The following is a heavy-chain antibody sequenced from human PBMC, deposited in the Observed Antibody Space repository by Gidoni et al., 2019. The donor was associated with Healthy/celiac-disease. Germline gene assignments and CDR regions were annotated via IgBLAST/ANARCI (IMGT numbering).Heavy chain of an antibody. CDR1: GFPFRSYT. Sequence: VQLVESGGGVVQPGRYLRPSCAASGFPFRSYTMHWVRQAPGKGLQWVAVISYDGENKYYADSVKVRFTISRDNSKNTLYLQMNSLRAEDTAVYYCARDVGGYYYYYGIDVWGQGTTVTVSS. J-gene: IGHJ6*02. D-gene: IGHD3-10*01. CDR3: ARDVGGYYYYYGIDV. CDR2: ISYDGENK. V-gene: IGHV3-30*04.